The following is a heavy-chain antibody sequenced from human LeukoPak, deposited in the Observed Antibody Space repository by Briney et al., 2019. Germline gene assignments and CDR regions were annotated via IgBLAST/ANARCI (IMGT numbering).Heavy chain of an antibody. CDR1: GFTFSSYE. V-gene: IGHV3-48*03. D-gene: IGHD3-3*01. CDR3: ARGTDFWSGYFDLNWFDP. J-gene: IGHJ5*02. Sequence: GGSLRLSCAASGFTFSSYEMNWVRQAPGKGLEWVSYISSSGSTIYYADSVKGRFTISRDNAKNSLYLQMNSLRAEDTAVYYCARGTDFWSGYFDLNWFDPWGQGTLVTVSS. CDR2: ISSSGSTI.